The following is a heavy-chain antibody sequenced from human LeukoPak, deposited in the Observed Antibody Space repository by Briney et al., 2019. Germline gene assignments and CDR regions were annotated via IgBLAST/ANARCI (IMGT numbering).Heavy chain of an antibody. D-gene: IGHD6-13*01. CDR3: AGSIAAAGTAGEDWFDP. CDR2: IYHSGST. J-gene: IGHJ5*02. CDR1: GGSISSGGYS. Sequence: SQTLSLTCAVSGGSISSGGYSWSWIRQPPGKGLEWIGYIYHSGSTYYNPSLKSRVTISVDRSKNQFSLKLSFVTAADTAVYYCAGSIAAAGTAGEDWFDPWGQGTLVTVSS. V-gene: IGHV4-30-2*01.